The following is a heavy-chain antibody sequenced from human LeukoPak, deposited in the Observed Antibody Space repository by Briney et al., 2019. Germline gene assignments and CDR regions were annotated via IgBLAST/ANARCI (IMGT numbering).Heavy chain of an antibody. D-gene: IGHD3-3*01. CDR3: AKGYDFWSRGDY. CDR2: IRYDGSNK. J-gene: IGHJ4*02. CDR1: GFTFSGYG. V-gene: IGHV3-30*02. Sequence: AGGSLRLSCAASGFTFSGYGMHWVRQAPGKGLEWVAFIRYDGSNKYYADSVKGRFTISRENSKNTLYLQMNSLRAEDTAVYYCAKGYDFWSRGDYWGQGTLVTVSS.